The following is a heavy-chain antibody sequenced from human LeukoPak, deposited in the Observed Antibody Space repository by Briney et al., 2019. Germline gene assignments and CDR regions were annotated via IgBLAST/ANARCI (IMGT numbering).Heavy chain of an antibody. CDR2: INCNSGDT. Sequence: ASVKVSCKASGYTFSGYYIFWVRQAPGQGLEWMGWINCNSGDTDYAQKFQGRVTLTRDSSISTAHMDLSGLRFDDTAVYYCARRLGDMADRYNAFDYWGQGTLVTVSS. D-gene: IGHD3-16*01. V-gene: IGHV1-2*02. J-gene: IGHJ4*02. CDR1: GYTFSGYY. CDR3: ARRLGDMADRYNAFDY.